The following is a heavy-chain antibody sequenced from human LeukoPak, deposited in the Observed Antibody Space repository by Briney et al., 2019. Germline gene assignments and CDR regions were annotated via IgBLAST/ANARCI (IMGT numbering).Heavy chain of an antibody. CDR1: GGSISSSSYY. D-gene: IGHD6-19*01. Sequence: SETLSLTCTVSGGSISSSSYYWGWIRQPPGKGLEWIGSIYYSGSTYYNPSLKSRVTISVDTSKNQFSLKLSSVTAADTAVYYYARVSSGWYWVYWGQGTLVTVSS. V-gene: IGHV4-39*01. CDR2: IYYSGST. CDR3: ARVSSGWYWVY. J-gene: IGHJ4*02.